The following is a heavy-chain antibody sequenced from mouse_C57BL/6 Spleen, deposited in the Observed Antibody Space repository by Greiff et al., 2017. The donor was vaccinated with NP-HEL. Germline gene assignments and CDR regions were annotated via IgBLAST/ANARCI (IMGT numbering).Heavy chain of an antibody. CDR1: GFNIKDDY. Sequence: EVQGVESGAELVRPGASVKLSCTASGFNIKDDYMHWVKQRPEQGLEWIGWIDPENGDTEYASKFQGKATITADTSSNTAYLQLSSLTSEDTAVYYCTTLRYRNFDVWGTGTTVTVSS. CDR2: IDPENGDT. CDR3: TTLRYRNFDV. D-gene: IGHD2-12*01. J-gene: IGHJ1*03. V-gene: IGHV14-4*01.